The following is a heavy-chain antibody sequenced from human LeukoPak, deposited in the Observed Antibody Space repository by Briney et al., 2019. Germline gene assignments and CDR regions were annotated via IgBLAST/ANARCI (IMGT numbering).Heavy chain of an antibody. CDR3: ATLRGCSSTSCHYYYGMDV. Sequence: ASVKVSCKASGGTSSSYAISWVRQAPGQGLEWMGGIIPIFGTANYAQKFQGRVTITADESTSTAYMELSSLRSEDTAVYYCATLRGCSSTSCHYYYGMDVWGKGTTVTVSS. CDR1: GGTSSSYA. V-gene: IGHV1-69*13. D-gene: IGHD2-2*01. CDR2: IIPIFGTA. J-gene: IGHJ6*04.